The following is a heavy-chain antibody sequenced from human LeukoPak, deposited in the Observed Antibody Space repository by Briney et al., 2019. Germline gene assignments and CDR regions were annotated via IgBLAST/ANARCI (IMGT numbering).Heavy chain of an antibody. D-gene: IGHD6-25*01. CDR3: ARESGSMRWFDP. J-gene: IGHJ5*02. Sequence: PSETLSLTCTVSGGSISGYYWSWIRQPAGKGLEWIGRMSTSGNSNYIPSLVSRVTMSVDTSKNQFSLNLSSVTAADTAVYYCARESGSMRWFDPWGQGTLVTVSP. CDR1: GGSISGYY. V-gene: IGHV4-4*07. CDR2: MSTSGNS.